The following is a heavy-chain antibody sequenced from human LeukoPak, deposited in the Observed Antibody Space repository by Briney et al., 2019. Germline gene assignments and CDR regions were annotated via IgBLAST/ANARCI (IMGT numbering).Heavy chain of an antibody. D-gene: IGHD2-15*01. CDR2: ISSSSSYI. CDR1: GFTFSSYS. Sequence: PGGSLRLSCAASGFTFSSYSMNWVRQAPGKGLEWVSSISSSSSYIYYADSLKGRFTISRDNAKNSLYLQMNSLRAEDTAVYYCAREYCSGGGCYSDAFDIWGQGTMVTVSS. V-gene: IGHV3-21*01. CDR3: AREYCSGGGCYSDAFDI. J-gene: IGHJ3*02.